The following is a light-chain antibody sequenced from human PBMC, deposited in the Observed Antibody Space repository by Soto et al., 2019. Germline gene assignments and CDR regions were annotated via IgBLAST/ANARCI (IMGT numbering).Light chain of an antibody. CDR2: EVS. CDR3: CSYAGSSTFVV. Sequence: ALTQPASVSGSPGQSITISCTGTSSDVGSYNLVSWYQQHPGKAPKLMIYEVSKRPSGVSNRFSGSKSGNTASLTISGLQAEDEADYYCCSYAGSSTFVVFGGGTKVTVL. J-gene: IGLJ2*01. V-gene: IGLV2-23*02. CDR1: SSDVGSYNL.